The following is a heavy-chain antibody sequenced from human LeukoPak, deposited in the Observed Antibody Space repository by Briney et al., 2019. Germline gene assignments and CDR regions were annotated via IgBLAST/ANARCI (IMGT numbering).Heavy chain of an antibody. V-gene: IGHV4-34*01. CDR2: INHSGST. J-gene: IGHJ6*02. CDR3: ARGPRYYHYYGMDV. CDR1: GGSFSGYY. Sequence: SETLSLTCAVYGGSFSGYYWSWIRQPPGKGLEWIGEINHSGSTNYNPSLKSRVTISVDTSKNQFSLKLSSVTAADTAVYYCARGPRYYHYYGMDVWGQGTTVTVSS.